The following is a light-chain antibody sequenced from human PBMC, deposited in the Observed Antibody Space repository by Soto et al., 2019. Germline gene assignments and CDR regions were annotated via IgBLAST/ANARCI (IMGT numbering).Light chain of an antibody. J-gene: IGLJ2*01. CDR2: DVS. V-gene: IGLV2-11*01. CDR1: SSDVGGYNY. Sequence: QSALTQPRSVSGSPGQSVTISCTGTSSDVGGYNYVSWYQQHPGKAPKLMIYDVSQRPSGVPDRFSGSKSGNTASLTISGLQAEDEAYYYCSSYTTSTSFILFGGGTQLTVL. CDR3: SSYTTSTSFIL.